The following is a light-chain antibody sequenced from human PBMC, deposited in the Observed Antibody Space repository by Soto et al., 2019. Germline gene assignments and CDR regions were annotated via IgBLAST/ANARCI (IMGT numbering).Light chain of an antibody. CDR2: GAS. J-gene: IGKJ5*01. CDR3: QQANSFPLT. V-gene: IGKV1-12*01. Sequence: DIQMTQSPSFVSASVGDRVTITCRSSQGISRWLAWYQQRRGQAPELLIYGASSLQSGVPSRLRGSGSVTDFTPTISSLQPDAVATYYYQQANSFPLTFGQGTRLEIK. CDR1: QGISRW.